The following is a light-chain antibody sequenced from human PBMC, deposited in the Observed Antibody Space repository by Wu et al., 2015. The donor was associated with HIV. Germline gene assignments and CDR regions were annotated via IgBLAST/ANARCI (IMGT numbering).Light chain of an antibody. V-gene: IGKV3-20*01. CDR1: QTVSGNY. CDR2: GAS. CDR3: QQYDSSPPWT. J-gene: IGKJ1*01. Sequence: EIVLTQSPGTLSLSPGERATLSCRASQTVSGNYLAWYQQKPGQAPRLLISGASSRATGVPDRFSGSGSGTDFTLTISSLEPEDFAVYFCQQYDSSPPWTFGQGTKVEAK.